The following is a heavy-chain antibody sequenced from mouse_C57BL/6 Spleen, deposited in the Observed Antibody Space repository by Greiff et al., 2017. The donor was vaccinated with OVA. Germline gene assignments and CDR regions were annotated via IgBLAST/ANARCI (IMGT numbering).Heavy chain of an antibody. CDR2: IISDGGST. J-gene: IGHJ3*01. CDR3: ARHEGGTTALAY. Sequence: EVHLVESGGGLVQPGESLKLSCESNEYEFPSYDMSWVRKTPEKRLELVAAIISDGGSTYYPDTMERRFIISRDNTKKTLYLQMSSLRSEDTAVYYCARHEGGTTALAYWGQGTLVTVSA. D-gene: IGHD1-1*01. CDR1: EYEFPSYD. V-gene: IGHV5-2*01.